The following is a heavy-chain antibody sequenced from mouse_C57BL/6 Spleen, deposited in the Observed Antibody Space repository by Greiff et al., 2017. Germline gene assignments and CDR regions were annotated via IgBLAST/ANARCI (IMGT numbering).Heavy chain of an antibody. D-gene: IGHD2-1*01. CDR1: GFTFSSYT. CDR3: ARRDYGNPYWYFDV. Sequence: EVMLVESGGGLVKPGGSLKLSCAASGFTFSSYTMSWVRQTPEKRLEWVATISGGGGNTYYPDNAKNTLYLQMSSLRSEDTALYYCARRDYGNPYWYFDVWGTGTTVTVSS. CDR2: ISGGGGNT. V-gene: IGHV5-9*01. J-gene: IGHJ1*03.